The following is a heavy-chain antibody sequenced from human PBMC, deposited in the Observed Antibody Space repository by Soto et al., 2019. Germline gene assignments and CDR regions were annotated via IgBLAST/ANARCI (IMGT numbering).Heavy chain of an antibody. Sequence: QITLKESGPTLVEPTEALALTCSFSGVSLTTSPVGVGWLRQPPGNALAWLAVIYWDDDKRYNPSLKARITMTNDTFRKQVALTLTDMEPEDTATYFGAHLLGGSSWSAGFFDFWRQGLPVTVS. J-gene: IGHJ4*02. V-gene: IGHV2-5*02. CDR1: GVSLTTSPVG. CDR2: IYWDDDK. D-gene: IGHD3-10*01. CDR3: AHLLGGSSWSAGFFDF.